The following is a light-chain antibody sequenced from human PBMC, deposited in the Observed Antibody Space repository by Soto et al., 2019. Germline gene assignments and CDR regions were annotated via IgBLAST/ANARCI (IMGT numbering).Light chain of an antibody. CDR2: DTN. CDR1: TGAVTSGHY. Sequence: QALVTQESSLTVSPGGTVTLTCGSSTGAVTSGHYPYWFQQKPGQAPRTLIFDTNKKHSWTPARFSGSLLGGKAALTLSGAQPEDEADYYCLLSYSGAAVFGGGTQLTVL. J-gene: IGLJ7*01. V-gene: IGLV7-46*01. CDR3: LLSYSGAAV.